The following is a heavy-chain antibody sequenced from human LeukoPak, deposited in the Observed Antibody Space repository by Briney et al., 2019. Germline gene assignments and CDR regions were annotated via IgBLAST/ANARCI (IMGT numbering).Heavy chain of an antibody. CDR3: ASENSSGWSLSSWFDP. CDR1: GFTFTNYA. Sequence: GGSLRLSCAASGFTFTNYAMSWVRQAPGKGLEWVSAISGSGTRTYYADSVKGRFTISRDNAKNSLYLQMNSLRAEDTAVYYCASENSSGWSLSSWFDPWGQGTLVTVSS. CDR2: ISGSGTRT. D-gene: IGHD6-19*01. V-gene: IGHV3-23*01. J-gene: IGHJ5*02.